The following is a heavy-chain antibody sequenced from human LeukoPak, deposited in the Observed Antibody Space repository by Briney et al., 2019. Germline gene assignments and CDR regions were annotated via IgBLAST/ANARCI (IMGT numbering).Heavy chain of an antibody. CDR2: ISGSGGST. CDR1: GFTFSSYW. Sequence: GGSLRLSCAASGFTFSSYWMNWVRQAPGKGLEWVSAISGSGGSTYYADSVKGRFTISRDNSKNTLYLQMNSLRAEDTAVYYCAKDPEIVGATDSDYWGQGTLVTVSS. J-gene: IGHJ4*02. D-gene: IGHD1-26*01. V-gene: IGHV3-23*01. CDR3: AKDPEIVGATDSDY.